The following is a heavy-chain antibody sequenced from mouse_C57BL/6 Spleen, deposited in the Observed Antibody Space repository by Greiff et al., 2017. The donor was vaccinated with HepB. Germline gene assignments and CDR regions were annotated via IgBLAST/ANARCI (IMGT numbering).Heavy chain of an antibody. V-gene: IGHV5-4*01. CDR3: ARDGGNYGSSLYFDV. J-gene: IGHJ1*03. CDR2: ISDGGSYT. D-gene: IGHD1-1*01. Sequence: EVMLVESGGGLVKPGGSLKLSCAASGFTFSSYAMSWVRQTPEKRLEWVATISDGGSYTYYPDNVKGRFTISRDNAKNNLYLQMSHLKSEDTAMYYCARDGGNYGSSLYFDVWGTGTTVTVSS. CDR1: GFTFSSYA.